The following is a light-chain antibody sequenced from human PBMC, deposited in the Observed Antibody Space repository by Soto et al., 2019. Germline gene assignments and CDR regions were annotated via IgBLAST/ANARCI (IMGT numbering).Light chain of an antibody. V-gene: IGKV2-28*01. CDR2: LGS. CDR1: QSLLYSNGYNY. J-gene: IGKJ4*01. Sequence: DIVMTQSPLSLPVTPGEPASISCRSSQSLLYSNGYNYLDWYLQKPGQSPQLLIYLGSNRASGVSDRFSGSGSCTDFALKISRVEAEDVGVYYCMQTLQTPLTFGGGTRVEIK. CDR3: MQTLQTPLT.